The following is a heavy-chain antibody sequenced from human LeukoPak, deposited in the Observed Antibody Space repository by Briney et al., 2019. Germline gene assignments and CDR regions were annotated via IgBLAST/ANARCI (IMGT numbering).Heavy chain of an antibody. Sequence: ASVKVSCKASGYNFTGYYMHWVRQAPGQGLEWMGWINPNSGGTNYAQKFQGRVTMTRDTSISTAYMELSRLRSDDTAVYYCARGHSDYYDSSGYYLYWGQGTLVTVSS. J-gene: IGHJ4*02. CDR3: ARGHSDYYDSSGYYLY. CDR1: GYNFTGYY. V-gene: IGHV1-2*02. CDR2: INPNSGGT. D-gene: IGHD3-22*01.